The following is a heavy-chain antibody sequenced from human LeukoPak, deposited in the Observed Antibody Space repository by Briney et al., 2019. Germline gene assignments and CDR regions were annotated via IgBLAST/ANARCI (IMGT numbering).Heavy chain of an antibody. Sequence: GGSLRLSCAASGITVSSNYMSWVRQAPGKGLEWVSVLFGGGSTYYADSVKGRFTISRDNSKNTLYLQMNSLRAEDTAVYYCVGDTAMIPFDYWGQGTLVTVSS. CDR1: GITVSSNY. D-gene: IGHD5-18*01. CDR2: LFGGGST. J-gene: IGHJ4*02. V-gene: IGHV3-53*01. CDR3: VGDTAMIPFDY.